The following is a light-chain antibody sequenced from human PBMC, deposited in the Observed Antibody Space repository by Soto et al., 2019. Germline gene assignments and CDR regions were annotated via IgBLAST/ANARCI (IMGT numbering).Light chain of an antibody. J-gene: IGKJ5*01. Sequence: DIPLTRAPSPLSGAIADRVAITCRASQSISNYLNWYQQKPGKAPKLLIYAASSLQSGVPSRFSGSGSGTDFTLTISSLQPEDFATYYCQQSYSTRRGFAQGTRLEIK. V-gene: IGKV1-39*01. CDR1: QSISNY. CDR2: AAS. CDR3: QQSYSTRRG.